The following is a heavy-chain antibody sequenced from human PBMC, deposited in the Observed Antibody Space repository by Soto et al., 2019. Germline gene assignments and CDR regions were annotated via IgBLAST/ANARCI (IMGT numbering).Heavy chain of an antibody. CDR1: GFTVSSNY. CDR2: LYSGDST. CDR3: ASGCSTSWSDYYFDN. J-gene: IGHJ4*02. D-gene: IGHD6-13*01. Sequence: EVQLLESGGGLIQPGGSLRLSCAASGFTVSSNYMSWVRQAPGRGLEWVSVLYSGDSTFYADSVKGRFTISRDDSKNTLSLQMHSLRAEDTAVYYCASGCSTSWSDYYFDNWGQGTLVTVSS. V-gene: IGHV3-53*01.